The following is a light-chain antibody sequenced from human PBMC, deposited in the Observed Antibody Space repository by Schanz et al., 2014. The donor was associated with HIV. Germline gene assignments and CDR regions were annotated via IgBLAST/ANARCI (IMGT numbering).Light chain of an antibody. CDR1: SSDVGGYNY. V-gene: IGLV2-8*01. CDR2: EVT. J-gene: IGLJ2*01. Sequence: QSALTQPPSASGSPGQSVTISCTGTSSDVGGYNYVSWYQQHPGKAPNLMIYEVTKRPSGVPDRFSGSKSDNTASLHISGLQPEDEADYYCISYTSDTVLFGGGTKLTVL. CDR3: ISYTSDTVL.